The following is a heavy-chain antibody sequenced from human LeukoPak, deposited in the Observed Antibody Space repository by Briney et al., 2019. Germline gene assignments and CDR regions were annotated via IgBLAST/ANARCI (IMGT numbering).Heavy chain of an antibody. V-gene: IGHV3-7*01. Sequence: GGSLRLSCSASGFTSSSYWMNWVRQAPGKGLEWVAIIKQDGSQKYSVDSVKGRFTISTDTAKNSLYLLMNSLRAEDTAVYYCARASLSSLLTFDYWGQGTLFTVSS. CDR3: ARASLSSLLTFDY. CDR2: IKQDGSQK. D-gene: IGHD2-15*01. CDR1: GFTSSSYW. J-gene: IGHJ4*02.